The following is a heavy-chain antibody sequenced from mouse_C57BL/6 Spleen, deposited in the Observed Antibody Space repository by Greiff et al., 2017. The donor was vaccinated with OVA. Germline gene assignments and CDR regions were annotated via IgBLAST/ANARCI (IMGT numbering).Heavy chain of an antibody. CDR3: ARADYDVGFAY. CDR1: GYSITSGYY. Sequence: EVKLQQSGPGLVKPSQSLSLTCSVTGYSITSGYYWNWIRQFPGNKLEWMGYISYDGSNNYNPSLKNRISITRDTSKNQFFLKLNSVTTEDTATYYCARADYDVGFAYWGQGTLVTVSA. J-gene: IGHJ3*01. D-gene: IGHD2-4*01. CDR2: ISYDGSN. V-gene: IGHV3-6*01.